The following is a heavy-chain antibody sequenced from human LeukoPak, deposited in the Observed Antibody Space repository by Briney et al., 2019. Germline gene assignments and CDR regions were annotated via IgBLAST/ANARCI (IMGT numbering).Heavy chain of an antibody. CDR1: RFTFSSYG. Sequence: GGSLRLSCAASRFTFSSYGMHWVRQAPGKGLEWVAVIWYDGSNKYYADSVKGRFTISRDNSKNTLYLQMNSLRAEDTAVYYCAREGGIAARPRGLDYWGQGTLVTVSS. D-gene: IGHD6-6*01. V-gene: IGHV3-33*01. J-gene: IGHJ4*02. CDR3: AREGGIAARPRGLDY. CDR2: IWYDGSNK.